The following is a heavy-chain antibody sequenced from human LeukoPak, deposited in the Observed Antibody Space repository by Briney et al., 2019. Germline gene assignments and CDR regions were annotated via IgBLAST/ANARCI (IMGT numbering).Heavy chain of an antibody. D-gene: IGHD3-3*01. CDR1: GFTFSSYA. CDR2: ISCKGDGT. Sequence: GGSLRLSCAASGFTFSSYAMHWVRQAPGKGLEYVSAISCKGDGTYYANSVKGRFTISRDNSKNTLYLQMGSLRAEDMAVYYCARDRDDFWSGYYDAFDIWGQGTMVTVSS. CDR3: ARDRDDFWSGYYDAFDI. V-gene: IGHV3-64*01. J-gene: IGHJ3*02.